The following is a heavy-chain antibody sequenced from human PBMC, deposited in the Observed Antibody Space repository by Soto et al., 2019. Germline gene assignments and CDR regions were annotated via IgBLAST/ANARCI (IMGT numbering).Heavy chain of an antibody. CDR3: AREMSSGYYYYYYYSNANAFDI. D-gene: IGHD3-22*01. V-gene: IGHV1-69*06. CDR2: IIPIFGTA. J-gene: IGHJ3*02. CDR1: GGTFSSYA. Sequence: SVKVSCKASGGTFSSYAISWVRQAPGQGLEWMGGIIPIFGTANYAQKFQGRVTITADTSTSTAYMELSSLRSEDTAVYYCAREMSSGYYYYYYYSNANAFDIWGQGTMVTVSS.